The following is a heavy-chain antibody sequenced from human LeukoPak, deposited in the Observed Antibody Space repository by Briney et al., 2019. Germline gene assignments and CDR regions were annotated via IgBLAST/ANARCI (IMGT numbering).Heavy chain of an antibody. CDR3: ARSGGWLRYYYYGMDV. CDR1: GGSISSGSYY. J-gene: IGHJ6*02. V-gene: IGHV4-61*02. D-gene: IGHD5-12*01. Sequence: SQTLSLTWTVSGGSISSGSYYWSWIRQPAWKGLEWIGRIYTSGSTNYNPSLKSRVTISVDTSKNQFSLKLSSVTAADTAVYYCARSGGWLRYYYYGMDVWGQGTTVTVSS. CDR2: IYTSGST.